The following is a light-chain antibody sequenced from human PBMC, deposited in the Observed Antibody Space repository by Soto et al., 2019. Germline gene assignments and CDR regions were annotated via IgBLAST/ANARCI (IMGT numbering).Light chain of an antibody. Sequence: EIVMTQSPATLSVSPGERATLSCRASQSVSNNLAWYQQKPGQAPRLLLYGASSRATGIPARFSGSGSATEFTLTISSLQSEDFSIYYCQQYDSWPITFGQGTRLEIK. J-gene: IGKJ5*01. V-gene: IGKV3-15*01. CDR3: QQYDSWPIT. CDR2: GAS. CDR1: QSVSNN.